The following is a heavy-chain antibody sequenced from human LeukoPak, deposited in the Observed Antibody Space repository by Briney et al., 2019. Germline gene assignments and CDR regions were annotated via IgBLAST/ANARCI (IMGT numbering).Heavy chain of an antibody. D-gene: IGHD3-9*01. CDR1: GYTFTDYF. J-gene: IGHJ6*03. CDR3: ARDADILTGWTYYYYMDV. CDR2: INPNSGST. Sequence: GASVKVSCTASGYTFTDYFIHWVRQAPGQGLEWLGWINPNSGSTNYAQSFQGRVTMTRDTSSRTAYMELSRLRYDDTAVYYCARDADILTGWTYYYYMDVWGKGTTIAISS. V-gene: IGHV1-2*02.